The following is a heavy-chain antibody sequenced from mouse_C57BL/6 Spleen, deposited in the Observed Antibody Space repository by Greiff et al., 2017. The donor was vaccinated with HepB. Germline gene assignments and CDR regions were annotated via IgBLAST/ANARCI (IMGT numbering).Heavy chain of an antibody. CDR1: GYTFTSYW. J-gene: IGHJ2*01. CDR3: ARYYYGYPLDY. V-gene: IGHV1-69*01. D-gene: IGHD2-2*01. CDR2: IDPSDSYT. Sequence: QVQLQQPGAELVMPGASVKLSCKASGYTFTSYWMHWVKQRPGQGLEWIGEIDPSDSYTNYNQKFKGKSTLTVAKSSSTAYMQLSSLTSEDSAVYYCARYYYGYPLDYWGQGTTLTVSS.